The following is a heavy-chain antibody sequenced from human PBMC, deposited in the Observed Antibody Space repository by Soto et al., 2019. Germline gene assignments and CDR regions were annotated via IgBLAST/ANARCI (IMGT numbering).Heavy chain of an antibody. CDR1: GFTFSSYA. V-gene: IGHV3-23*01. D-gene: IGHD6-13*01. CDR2: ISGSGGST. J-gene: IGHJ4*02. CDR3: AKDPIAAAGTVYYFDY. Sequence: GGSMRLSCAASGFTFSSYAMSWVRQAPGKGLEWVSAISGSGGSTYYADSVKGRFTISRDNSKNTLYLQMNSLRAEDTAVYYCAKDPIAAAGTVYYFDYWGQGTLVTVSS.